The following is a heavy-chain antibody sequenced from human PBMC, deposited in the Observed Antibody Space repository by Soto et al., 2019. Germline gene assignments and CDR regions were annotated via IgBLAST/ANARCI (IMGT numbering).Heavy chain of an antibody. V-gene: IGHV4-31*11. J-gene: IGHJ6*02. CDR2: IYYSGST. D-gene: IGHD5-12*01. CDR1: GGSFSGYY. Sequence: SETLSLTCAVYGGSFSGYYWSWIRQHPGKGLEWIGYIYYSGSTYYNPSLKSRVTISVDTSKNQFSLKLSSVTAADTAVYYCARDQGEMATIPDYYGMDVWGQGTTVTVSS. CDR3: ARDQGEMATIPDYYGMDV.